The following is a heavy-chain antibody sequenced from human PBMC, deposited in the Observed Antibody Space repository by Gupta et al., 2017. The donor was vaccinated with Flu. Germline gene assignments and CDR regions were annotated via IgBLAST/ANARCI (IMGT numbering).Heavy chain of an antibody. V-gene: IGHV3-30*18. Sequence: QVQLVESGGGVVQPGGSLRLSCVASGFKFRDFAMHWVRQAPGKGLEWVAVVSYSGDNKYYVDAVRVRFTISRDNSNNMVYLQMNNLRAEDSAIYYCAKSTSAWNTYSYYHGMDVWGHGTTVSVSS. D-gene: IGHD1/OR15-1a*01. J-gene: IGHJ6*02. CDR1: GFKFRDFA. CDR2: VSYSGDNK. CDR3: AKSTSAWNTYSYYHGMDV.